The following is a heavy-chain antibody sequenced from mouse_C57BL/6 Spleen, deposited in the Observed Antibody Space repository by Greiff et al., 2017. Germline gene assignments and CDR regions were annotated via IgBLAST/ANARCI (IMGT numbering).Heavy chain of an antibody. V-gene: IGHV1-81*01. J-gene: IGHJ2*01. CDR1: GYTFTSYG. Sequence: QVQLKESGAELARPGASVKLSCKASGYTFTSYGISWVKQRTGQGLEWIGEIYPRSGNTYYNEKFKGKATLTADKSSSTAYMELRSLTSEDSAVYFCARWEDGYYSDYWGQGTTLTVSS. D-gene: IGHD2-3*01. CDR2: IYPRSGNT. CDR3: ARWEDGYYSDY.